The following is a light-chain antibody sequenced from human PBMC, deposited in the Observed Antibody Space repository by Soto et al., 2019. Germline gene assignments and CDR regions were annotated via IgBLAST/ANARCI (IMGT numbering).Light chain of an antibody. CDR2: AAS. CDR3: HQYGSSPWT. J-gene: IGKJ1*01. CDR1: RSVSSTY. Sequence: EIVLTQSPGTLSLSPGERATLSCRASRSVSSTYLAWYQQKPGQAPRLLVYAASSRATGIPDRFSGSGSGTDFTLTISRLEPEDFAVYYCHQYGSSPWTFGQGTKVDIK. V-gene: IGKV3-20*01.